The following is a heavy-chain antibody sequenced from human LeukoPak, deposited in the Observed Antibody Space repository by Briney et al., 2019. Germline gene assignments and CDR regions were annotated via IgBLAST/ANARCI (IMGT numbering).Heavy chain of an antibody. CDR3: ANLYSSGWYFAFDI. J-gene: IGHJ3*02. Sequence: GSLRLSCAASGFTFSSYWMSWVRQAPGKGLEWVANIKQDGSEKYYVDSVKGRFTISRDNAKNSLYLQMNSLRAEDTAVYYCANLYSSGWYFAFDIWGQGTMVTVSS. CDR1: GFTFSSYW. V-gene: IGHV3-7*03. CDR2: IKQDGSEK. D-gene: IGHD6-19*01.